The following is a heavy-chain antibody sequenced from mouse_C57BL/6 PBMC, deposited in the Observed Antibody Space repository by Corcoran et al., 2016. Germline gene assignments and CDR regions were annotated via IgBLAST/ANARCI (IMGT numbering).Heavy chain of an antibody. V-gene: IGHV9-3*01. Sequence: QIQLVQSGPELKKPGETVQISCKASGYTFTTYGMSWVKQAPGKGLKWMGWINTYSGVPTYADDFKGRFAFSLETSASTAYLQINNLKNEDTATYFCARGGPGDYFDYGGQGTTLTVSS. CDR2: INTYSGVP. CDR1: GYTFTTYG. CDR3: ARGGPGDYFDY. D-gene: IGHD3-3*01. J-gene: IGHJ2*01.